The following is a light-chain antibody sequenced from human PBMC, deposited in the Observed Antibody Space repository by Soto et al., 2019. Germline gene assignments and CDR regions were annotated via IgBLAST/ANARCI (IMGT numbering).Light chain of an antibody. V-gene: IGLV7-43*01. J-gene: IGLJ3*02. CDR1: TGAVTSGNY. Sequence: QTVVTQEPSLTVSPGGTVTLTCASSTGAVTSGNYPSWFQQKPGQAPRTLIYTTNDKHSWTPARFSGSLLGDKAALTLSGVQPEDEAEYYCLLYYGSAQLVFGGATKVTVL. CDR3: LLYYGSAQLV. CDR2: TTN.